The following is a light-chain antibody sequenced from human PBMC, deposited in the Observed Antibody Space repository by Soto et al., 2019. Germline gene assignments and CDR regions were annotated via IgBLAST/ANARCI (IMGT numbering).Light chain of an antibody. Sequence: QSALTQPRSVSGSPGQSVTISCTGTSSDVGAYVYVSWYQQHPGKAPKLIIYDVSKRPSGVPDRFSGSKSGNTASLTISGLQAEDEADYYCSSFVGSPVVFGGGTKLTVL. CDR3: SSFVGSPVV. CDR1: SSDVGAYVY. V-gene: IGLV2-11*01. CDR2: DVS. J-gene: IGLJ2*01.